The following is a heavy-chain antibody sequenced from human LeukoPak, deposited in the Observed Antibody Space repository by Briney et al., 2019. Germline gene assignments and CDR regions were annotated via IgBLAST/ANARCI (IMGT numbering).Heavy chain of an antibody. CDR1: GFTFDDYA. CDR2: ISGDGGST. D-gene: IGHD4-23*01. CDR3: AKDISWGGNSGDY. J-gene: IGHJ4*02. V-gene: IGHV3-43*02. Sequence: GRSLRLSCAASGFTFDDYAMHWVRQAPGKGLEWVSLISGDGGSTYYADSVKGRFTISRDNGKNSLYLQMNSLRTEDTALYYCAKDISWGGNSGDYWGQGTLVTVSS.